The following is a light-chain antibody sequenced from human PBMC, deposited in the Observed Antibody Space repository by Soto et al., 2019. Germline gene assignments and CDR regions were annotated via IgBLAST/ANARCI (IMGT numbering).Light chain of an antibody. CDR3: LQKYFYPFT. V-gene: IGKV1-5*02. Sequence: DTQMTQSPSTLSASVGDRVTIICRASQYISTQLAWYQQKPGKAPKLLISGAFSLESGVPSRFSGSGSGTEFTLTISSLQPDDFATYYCLQKYFYPFTFGPGTKVDIK. CDR2: GAF. CDR1: QYISTQ. J-gene: IGKJ3*01.